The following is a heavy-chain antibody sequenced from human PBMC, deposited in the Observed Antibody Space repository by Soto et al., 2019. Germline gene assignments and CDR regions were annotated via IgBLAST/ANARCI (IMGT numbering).Heavy chain of an antibody. CDR3: ARDSSGYLNWFDP. D-gene: IGHD3-22*01. V-gene: IGHV4-30-4*01. CDR1: GGSISSGNFY. J-gene: IGHJ5*02. CDR2: IYYSGST. Sequence: SETLSLTCTVSGGSISSGNFYWSWIRQPPGKGLEWIGYIYYSGSTYYNPSLKSRVTISVDTSKNQFSLKLSSVTAADTAVYYCARDSSGYLNWFDPWGQGTLVTVS.